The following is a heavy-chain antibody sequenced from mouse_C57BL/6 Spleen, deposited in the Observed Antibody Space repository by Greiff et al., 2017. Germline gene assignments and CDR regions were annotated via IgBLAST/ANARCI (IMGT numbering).Heavy chain of an antibody. Sequence: EVKLVESGPGLVKPSQTVFLTCTVTGISITTGNYRWSWIRQFPGNKLEWIGYIYYSGTITYNPSLTSRTTITRDTPKNQFFLEMNSLTAEDTATYYCARENYYGSSFFDYWGQGTTLTVSS. V-gene: IGHV3-5*01. D-gene: IGHD1-1*01. J-gene: IGHJ2*01. CDR3: ARENYYGSSFFDY. CDR2: IYYSGTI. CDR1: GISITTGNYR.